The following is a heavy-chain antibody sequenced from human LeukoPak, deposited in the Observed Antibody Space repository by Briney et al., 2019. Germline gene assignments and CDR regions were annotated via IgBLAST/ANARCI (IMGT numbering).Heavy chain of an antibody. Sequence: GRSLRLSCAASGFTFSSYGMHWVRQAPGKGLEWVAVISYDGSNKYYADSVKGRFTISRDNSKNTLYLQMNSLRAEDTAIYYCAKSGLNRFDYWGQGTLVTVSS. J-gene: IGHJ4*02. D-gene: IGHD2-15*01. CDR1: GFTFSSYG. V-gene: IGHV3-30*18. CDR2: ISYDGSNK. CDR3: AKSGLNRFDY.